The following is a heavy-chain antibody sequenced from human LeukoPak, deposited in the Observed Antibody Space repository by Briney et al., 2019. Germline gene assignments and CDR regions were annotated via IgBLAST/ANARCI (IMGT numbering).Heavy chain of an antibody. CDR3: TTELDVRPNHY. V-gene: IGHV3-15*01. Sequence: PGGSLRFSCAASGFTVSDYSMSWVRQAPGKGLEWVGRIKRRSDGGTTDYAAPVKGRFTISRDDSKNTLYLQMNSLKSEDTAIYYCTTELDVRPNHYWGQGTLVTVSS. J-gene: IGHJ4*02. CDR1: GFTVSDYS. CDR2: IKRRSDGGTT. D-gene: IGHD1-14*01.